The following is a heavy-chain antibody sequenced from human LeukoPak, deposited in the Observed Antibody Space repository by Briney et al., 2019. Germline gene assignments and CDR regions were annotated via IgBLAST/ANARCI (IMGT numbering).Heavy chain of an antibody. CDR1: GGSISSYY. J-gene: IGHJ4*02. CDR2: IYTSGST. D-gene: IGHD1-26*01. Sequence: SETLSLTCTVSGGSISSYYWSWIRQPAGKGLEWIGRIYTSGSTNYNPSLKSRVTMSVDTSKNQFSLKLSSVTAADTAVYYCARDTTSLHSGGFSDLDYWGQGTLVTVSS. V-gene: IGHV4-4*07. CDR3: ARDTTSLHSGGFSDLDY.